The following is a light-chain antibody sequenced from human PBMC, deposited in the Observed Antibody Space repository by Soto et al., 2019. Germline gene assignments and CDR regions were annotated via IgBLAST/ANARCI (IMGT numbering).Light chain of an antibody. J-gene: IGKJ1*01. V-gene: IGKV3-15*01. Sequence: DIVLTQSPGTLSLSPGGRATLSCRASQSISDTLAWYQQKPGQAPRLLIHGASTRAPGFPVRFSGSASGTEFTLTISSLQSEDFTVYYCQQYNKWPLTFGQGTKVDIK. CDR3: QQYNKWPLT. CDR2: GAS. CDR1: QSISDT.